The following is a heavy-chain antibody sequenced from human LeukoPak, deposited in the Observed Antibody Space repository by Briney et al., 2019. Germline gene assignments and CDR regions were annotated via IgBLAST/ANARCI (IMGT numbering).Heavy chain of an antibody. CDR3: ARGRDHAFDI. J-gene: IGHJ3*02. CDR2: SSASSSDV. CDR1: GLAFSSSA. Sequence: GGSLRLSCAASGLAFSSSAMNWVRQTPGKGLEWLSYSSASSSDVYYADPVKGRFTISRDNAKRSLYLQMNSLTAEDTAIYFCARGRDHAFDIWGQGTRVTVSS. V-gene: IGHV3-48*01.